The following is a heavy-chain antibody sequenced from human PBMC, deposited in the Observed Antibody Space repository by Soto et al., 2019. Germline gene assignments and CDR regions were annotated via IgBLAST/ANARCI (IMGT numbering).Heavy chain of an antibody. CDR3: ARTVDYYDSSGPSDY. CDR2: IYSGGST. J-gene: IGHJ4*02. Sequence: PGGSLRLSCAASGFTVSSNYMSWVRQSPGKGLEWVSVIYSGGSTYYADSVKGRFTISRDNSKNTLYLQMNSLRAEDTAVYYCARTVDYYDSSGPSDYWGQGTLVTVSS. D-gene: IGHD3-22*01. CDR1: GFTVSSNY. V-gene: IGHV3-53*01.